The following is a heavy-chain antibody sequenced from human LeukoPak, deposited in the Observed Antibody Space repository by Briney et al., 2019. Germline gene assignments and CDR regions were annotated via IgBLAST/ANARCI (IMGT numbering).Heavy chain of an antibody. Sequence: ASVKVSCKASGYTFTGYYMHWVRQAPGQGLEWMGWINPNSGGTNYAQKFQGRATMTRDTSISTAYMELSSLRSEDTAVYYCARVGRSVVVPAATGAYFDYWGQGTLVTVSS. CDR2: INPNSGGT. CDR1: GYTFTGYY. J-gene: IGHJ4*02. V-gene: IGHV1-2*02. D-gene: IGHD2-2*01. CDR3: ARVGRSVVVPAATGAYFDY.